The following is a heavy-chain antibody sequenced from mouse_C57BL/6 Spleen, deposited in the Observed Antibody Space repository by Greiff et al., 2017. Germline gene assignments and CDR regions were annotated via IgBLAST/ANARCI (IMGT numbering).Heavy chain of an antibody. CDR2: IDPSDSYT. D-gene: IGHD3-1*01. CDR3: ARSGGRRYFDV. J-gene: IGHJ1*03. CDR1: GYTFTSYW. Sequence: QVQLQQPGAELVMPGASVKLSCKASGYTFTSYWMHWVKQRPGQGLEWIGEIDPSDSYTKYNQKFKGKSTLTVDKSSSTAYMQLSSLTSEDSAVYYCARSGGRRYFDVWGTGTTVTVSS. V-gene: IGHV1-69*01.